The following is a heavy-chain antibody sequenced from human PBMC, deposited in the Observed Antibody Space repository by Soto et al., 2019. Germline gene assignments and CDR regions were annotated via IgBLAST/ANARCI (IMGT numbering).Heavy chain of an antibody. CDR1: GFTFSSYW. D-gene: IGHD2-15*01. CDR3: ARVKGVVAAMYYYGMDV. CDR2: INSDGSST. Sequence: GGSLRLSCAASGFTFSSYWMHWVRQAPGKGLVWVSRINSDGSSTSYADSVKGRFTISRDNAKNTLYLQMNSLRAEDTAVYYCARVKGVVAAMYYYGMDVWGQGTTVTVSS. V-gene: IGHV3-74*01. J-gene: IGHJ6*02.